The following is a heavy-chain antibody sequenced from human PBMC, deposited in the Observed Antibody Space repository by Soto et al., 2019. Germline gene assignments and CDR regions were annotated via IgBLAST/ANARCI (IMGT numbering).Heavy chain of an antibody. J-gene: IGHJ5*02. CDR2: IYYSGST. D-gene: IGHD2-8*01. V-gene: IGHV4-59*01. Sequence: SETLSLTCTVSGGSISSYYWSWIRQPPGKGLEWIGYIYYSGSTNYNPSLKSRVTISVDTSKNQFSLKLSSVTAADTAVYYCARLVWYFTNGVSYPNGFDPWGQGTLVTVS. CDR3: ARLVWYFTNGVSYPNGFDP. CDR1: GGSISSYY.